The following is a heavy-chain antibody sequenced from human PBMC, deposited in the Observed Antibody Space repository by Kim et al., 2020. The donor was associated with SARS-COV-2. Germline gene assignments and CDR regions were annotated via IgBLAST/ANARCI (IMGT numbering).Heavy chain of an antibody. CDR1: GYTFDTFS. V-gene: IGHV1-3*01. CDR2: NNGGNGNT. Sequence: ASVKVSCKASGYTFDTFSLYWLRQAPGQRFEWMGWNNGGNGNTRYSQNFQGRVTFTRDTSATTAYIELTSLTFKDTAGYYCAREGSGSYNWLDPWGQGTLVTVSS. J-gene: IGHJ5*02. D-gene: IGHD3-10*01. CDR3: AREGSGSYNWLDP.